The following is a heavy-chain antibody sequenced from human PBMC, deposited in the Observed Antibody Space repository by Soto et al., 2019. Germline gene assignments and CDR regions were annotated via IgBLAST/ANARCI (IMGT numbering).Heavy chain of an antibody. CDR2: INAGNGNT. CDR1: GYTLTSYA. D-gene: IGHD3-9*01. CDR3: ARAYYDILTGRSVYYYYYMDV. J-gene: IGHJ6*03. V-gene: IGHV1-3*01. Sequence: GASVKVSCKASGYTLTSYAMHWVRQAPGQRLEWMGWINAGNGNTKYSQKFQGRVTITRDTSASTAYMELSSLRSEDTAVYYCARAYYDILTGRSVYYYYYMDVWGKGTTVTVSS.